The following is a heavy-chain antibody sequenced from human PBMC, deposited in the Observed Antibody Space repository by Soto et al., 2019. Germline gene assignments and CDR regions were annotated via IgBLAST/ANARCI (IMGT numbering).Heavy chain of an antibody. J-gene: IGHJ5*02. V-gene: IGHV3-13*04. CDR1: GFTFSSYD. D-gene: IGHD3-10*01. CDR3: ARGVTMVRGVIIDWFDP. CDR2: IGTAGDT. Sequence: EVQLVESGGGLVQPGGSLRLSCAASGFTFSSYDMHWVRQATGKGLEWVSTIGTAGDTYYPGSVKGRFTISRENAKNSLHLQMNSLRAGDTAVYYCARGVTMVRGVIIDWFDPWGQGTLVTVSS.